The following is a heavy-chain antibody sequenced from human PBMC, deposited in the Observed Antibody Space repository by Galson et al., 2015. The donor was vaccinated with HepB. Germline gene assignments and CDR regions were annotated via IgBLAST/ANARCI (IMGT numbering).Heavy chain of an antibody. J-gene: IGHJ4*02. CDR1: GFTFSDFY. CDR3: ARELGYCIGGSCYPDY. D-gene: IGHD2-15*01. CDR2: ISISSSYI. Sequence: SLRLSCAASGFTFSDFYMSWIRQAPGKGLEWVSDISISSSYIKYADSVKGRFTISRDNAKNSLYLEMNSLRAEDTAVYYCARELGYCIGGSCYPDYWGQGILVTVSS. V-gene: IGHV3-11*06.